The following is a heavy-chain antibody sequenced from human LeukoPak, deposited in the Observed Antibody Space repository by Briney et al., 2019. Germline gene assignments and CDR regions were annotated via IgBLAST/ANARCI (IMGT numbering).Heavy chain of an antibody. J-gene: IGHJ4*02. V-gene: IGHV3-23*01. CDR1: GFTHRRHA. CDR2: ISGSGGST. CDR3: AKQMSTVTFTPFDY. D-gene: IGHD3-16*01. Sequence: GGSERLSCAASGFTHRRHATLCAPNATGKALVGVSAISGSGGSTDYVDSVKGRFTISRDNSKNTLYLQMNSLRADDTAVYYCAKQMSTVTFTPFDYWGQGTLVTVSS.